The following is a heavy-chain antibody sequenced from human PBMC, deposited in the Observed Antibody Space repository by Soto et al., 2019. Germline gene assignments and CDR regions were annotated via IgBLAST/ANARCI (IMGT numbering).Heavy chain of an antibody. V-gene: IGHV3-23*01. Sequence: GGSLRLSCAVSGFTFSSYAMSWVRQAPGKGLEWISYISGSGGRTYYADSVKGRFTISRDNSKNTVYLQMNSRRVEDTAVYYCAKANSFSCSGTTCYAFYFDYWGQGTLVTVSS. CDR2: ISGSGGRT. CDR3: AKANSFSCSGTTCYAFYFDY. D-gene: IGHD2-2*01. CDR1: GFTFSSYA. J-gene: IGHJ4*02.